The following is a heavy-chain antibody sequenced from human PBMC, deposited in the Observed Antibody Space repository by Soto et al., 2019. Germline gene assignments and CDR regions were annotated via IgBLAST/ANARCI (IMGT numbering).Heavy chain of an antibody. Sequence: GGSLRLSCATSGFTFSRYAMTWVRQAPGKGLEWVSTISINGRTTYYSDSVKGRFTISRDNSKNTLFLQMKDLRAEDTAFYYCANEREVRYFHFFFLSEGGDFWGQGTLVTVYS. D-gene: IGHD3-9*01. CDR2: ISINGRTT. CDR3: ANEREVRYFHFFFLSEGGDF. CDR1: GFTFSRYA. J-gene: IGHJ4*02. V-gene: IGHV3-23*01.